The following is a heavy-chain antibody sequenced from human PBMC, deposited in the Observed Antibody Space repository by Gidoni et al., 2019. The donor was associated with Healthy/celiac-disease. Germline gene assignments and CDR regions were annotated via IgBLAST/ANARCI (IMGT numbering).Heavy chain of an antibody. D-gene: IGHD3-22*01. J-gene: IGHJ4*02. CDR1: SFSGYY. CDR2: INHSGST. Sequence: SFSGYYWSWIRQPPGKGLEWIGEINHSGSTNYNPSLKSRVTISVDTSKNQFSLKLSSVTAADTAVYYCARSGVDSSGYYYDYWGQGTLVTVSS. V-gene: IGHV4-34*01. CDR3: ARSGVDSSGYYYDY.